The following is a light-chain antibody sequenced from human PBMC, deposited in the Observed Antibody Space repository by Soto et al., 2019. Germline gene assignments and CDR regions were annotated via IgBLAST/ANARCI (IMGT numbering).Light chain of an antibody. Sequence: DIQMTQSPSTLSASVGDRVTITCRASQSISSWLAWYQQKPGKAPKVLIYKASILEPGAPSRFSGSGSGTEFTLTISSLQPDDFATYYCQQYNSYSRTFGQGTKVEIK. CDR1: QSISSW. V-gene: IGKV1-5*03. J-gene: IGKJ1*01. CDR3: QQYNSYSRT. CDR2: KAS.